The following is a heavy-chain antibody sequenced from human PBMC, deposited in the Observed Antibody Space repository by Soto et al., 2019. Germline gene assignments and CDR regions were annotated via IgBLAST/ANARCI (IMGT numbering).Heavy chain of an antibody. V-gene: IGHV4-4*02. D-gene: IGHD2-2*02. Sequence: SETLSLTCAVSGGSFTSNNWWTWVRQPPGQGLEWIGEIYRTGSTNYNPSLKSRVTISVDTSKNQFSLKLSSVTAADTAVYYCARQVPAAIRPGSFDPWGQGTLVTVSS. J-gene: IGHJ5*02. CDR1: GGSFTSNNW. CDR2: IYRTGST. CDR3: ARQVPAAIRPGSFDP.